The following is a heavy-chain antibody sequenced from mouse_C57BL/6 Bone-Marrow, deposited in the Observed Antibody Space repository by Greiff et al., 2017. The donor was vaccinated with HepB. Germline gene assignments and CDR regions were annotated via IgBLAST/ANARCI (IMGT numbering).Heavy chain of an antibody. CDR3: TRGGNLWFAY. V-gene: IGHV1-15*01. CDR2: IDPETGGT. CDR1: GYTFTDYE. J-gene: IGHJ3*01. D-gene: IGHD2-1*01. Sequence: VQLQQSGAELVRPGASVTLSCKASGYTFTDYEMHWVKQTPVHGLEWIGAIDPETGGTAYNQKFKGKAILTADKSSSTAYMELRSLTSEDSAVYYCTRGGNLWFAYWGQGTLVTVSA.